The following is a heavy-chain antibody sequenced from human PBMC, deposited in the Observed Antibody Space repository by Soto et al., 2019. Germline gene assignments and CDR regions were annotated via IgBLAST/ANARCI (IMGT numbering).Heavy chain of an antibody. CDR1: GFTFSSYG. Sequence: GGSLRLSCAASGFTFSSYGMHWVRQAPGKGLEWVAVIWYDGSNRYYADSVKGRFTISRDNSKNTLYLQMNSLRAEDTAVYYCARKGWLLSFDYWGQGTLVTVSS. CDR3: ARKGWLLSFDY. J-gene: IGHJ4*02. D-gene: IGHD5-12*01. CDR2: IWYDGSNR. V-gene: IGHV3-33*01.